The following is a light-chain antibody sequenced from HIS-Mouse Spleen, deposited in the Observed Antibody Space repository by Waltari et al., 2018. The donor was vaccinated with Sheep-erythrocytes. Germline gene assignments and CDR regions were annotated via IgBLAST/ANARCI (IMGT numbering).Light chain of an antibody. V-gene: IGLV2-8*01. CDR3: SSYAGSNNWV. CDR2: EVS. CDR1: SSDVGGYNY. J-gene: IGLJ3*02. Sequence: QSALTQPPSASGSPGQSVTISCTGTSSDVGGYNYVSWYQQHPGKAPKRMIYEVSKRPSVVPARFSGSKSGNTASLTVSGLQAEDEADYYCSSYAGSNNWVFGGGTKLTVL.